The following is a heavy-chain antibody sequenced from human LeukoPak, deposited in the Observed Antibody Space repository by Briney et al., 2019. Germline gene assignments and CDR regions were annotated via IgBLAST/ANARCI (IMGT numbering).Heavy chain of an antibody. V-gene: IGHV4-34*01. Sequence: SETLSLTCAVYGESLNSYYWSRVRQPPGEGLEWIGEIYERVNTKYKPPLKSRVAISMVPSKQQFSLRLSSVTAADTAVYYCARGAWATRLASWGLGTPVIVSS. J-gene: IGHJ4*02. CDR2: IYERVNT. CDR3: ARGAWATRLAS. D-gene: IGHD2-15*01. CDR1: GESLNSYY.